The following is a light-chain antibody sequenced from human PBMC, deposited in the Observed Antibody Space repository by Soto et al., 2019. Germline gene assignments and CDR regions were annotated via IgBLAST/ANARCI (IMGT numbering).Light chain of an antibody. Sequence: QSVLTQPASVSGSPGQSITISCTGTSSDVGAYNYVSWYQQHPGKAPKLLIYEVTNRPSGVSNRFSGSKSGNTASLTISGLQAEDEADYYCNSYAGSNNLYVFGTGTKVTVL. CDR1: SSDVGAYNY. V-gene: IGLV2-14*01. CDR3: NSYAGSNNLYV. CDR2: EVT. J-gene: IGLJ1*01.